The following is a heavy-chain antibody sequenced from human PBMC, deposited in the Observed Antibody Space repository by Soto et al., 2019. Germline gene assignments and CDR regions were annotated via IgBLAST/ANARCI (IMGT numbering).Heavy chain of an antibody. V-gene: IGHV5-10-1*01. CDR2: IDPSDSYT. Sequence: GESLKISCKGSGYSFTSYWISWVRQMPEKDLEWMGRIDPSDSYTNYSQTFQGHVTISADKSISTAYLQWSSLKASDTAMYYCARHGGGRYCSSTSCYRNYYYSMDVWGQGTTVTVSS. D-gene: IGHD2-2*01. J-gene: IGHJ6*02. CDR3: ARHGGGRYCSSTSCYRNYYYSMDV. CDR1: GYSFTSYW.